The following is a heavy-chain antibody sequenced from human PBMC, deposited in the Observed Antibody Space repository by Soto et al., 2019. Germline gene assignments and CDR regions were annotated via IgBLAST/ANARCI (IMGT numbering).Heavy chain of an antibody. J-gene: IGHJ3*02. CDR2: IWFDGSNK. CDR3: ARASRPFDM. CDR1: GFSFSTYG. V-gene: IGHV3-33*01. Sequence: GGSLRLSCAASGFSFSTYGMHRVRQAPGKGLEWVAVIWFDGSNKFYADSVKGRFTISRDNSQNTLYLQMNTLRVDDTALYYCARASRPFDMWRQGTMVPVSS.